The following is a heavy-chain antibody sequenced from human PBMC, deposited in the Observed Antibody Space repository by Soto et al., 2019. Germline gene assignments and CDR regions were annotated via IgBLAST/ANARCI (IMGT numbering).Heavy chain of an antibody. CDR1: GYSFTSYW. V-gene: IGHV5-51*01. D-gene: IGHD6-13*01. CDR2: IYPGDSDT. Sequence: GESLKISCKGSGYSFTSYWIGWVRQMPGKGLEWMGIIYPGDSDTRYSPSFQGQVTISADKSISTAYLQWSSLKASDTAMYYCARHGYSSSWHYYYYGMDVWGQGTTVTVSS. CDR3: ARHGYSSSWHYYYYGMDV. J-gene: IGHJ6*02.